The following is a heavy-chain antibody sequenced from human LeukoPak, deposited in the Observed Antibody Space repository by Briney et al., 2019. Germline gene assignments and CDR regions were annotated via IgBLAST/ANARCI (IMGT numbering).Heavy chain of an antibody. J-gene: IGHJ4*02. Sequence: SETLSLTCTVSGGSISSYYWSWIRQPAGKGLEWIGRIYTSGSTNYNPSLKSRVTISVDTSKNQFSLKLSSVTAADTAVYYCARHPTSPRYNWNDGSYFDYWGQGTLVTVSS. CDR2: IYTSGST. CDR1: GGSISSYY. V-gene: IGHV4-4*07. CDR3: ARHPTSPRYNWNDGSYFDY. D-gene: IGHD1-20*01.